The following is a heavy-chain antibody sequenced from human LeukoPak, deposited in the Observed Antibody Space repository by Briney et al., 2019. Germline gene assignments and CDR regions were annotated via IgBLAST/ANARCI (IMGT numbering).Heavy chain of an antibody. CDR2: IWYDGSNK. J-gene: IGHJ4*02. V-gene: IGHV3-33*06. Sequence: GESLKISCKGSGYSFTSYWIGWVRQMPGKGLEWVAVIWYDGSNKYYADSVKGRFTISRDNSKNTLYLQMNSLRAEDTAVYYCAKDRSSSSWGQGTLVTVSS. CDR3: AKDRSSSS. CDR1: GYSFTSYW. D-gene: IGHD6-13*01.